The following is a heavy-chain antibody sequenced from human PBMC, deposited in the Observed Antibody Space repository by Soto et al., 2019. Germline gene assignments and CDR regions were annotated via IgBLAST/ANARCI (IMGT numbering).Heavy chain of an antibody. CDR1: GFTFSSYA. V-gene: IGHV3-30-3*01. Sequence: GSLRLSCAASGFTFSSYAMHWVRQAPGKGLEWVAVISYDGSNKYYADSVKGRFTISRDNSKNTLYLQMNSLRAEDTAVYYCARDPGSYYSPYYYYGMDVWGQGTTVTVSS. J-gene: IGHJ6*02. D-gene: IGHD1-26*01. CDR2: ISYDGSNK. CDR3: ARDPGSYYSPYYYYGMDV.